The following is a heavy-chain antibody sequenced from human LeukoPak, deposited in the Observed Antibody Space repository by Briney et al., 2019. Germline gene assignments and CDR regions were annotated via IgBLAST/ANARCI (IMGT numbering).Heavy chain of an antibody. CDR3: AKATLATTYFGS. J-gene: IGHJ4*02. D-gene: IGHD5-24*01. CDR2: IRGRGDTI. Sequence: GGSLRLSCAATGFTFSTYAMSWVRQTPGMGLEWVSAIRGRGDTIIYADPVKGRFTVSRDNSKSTLYLQVNSLRAEDTAVYYCAKATLATTYFGSWGQGTLVTVSS. CDR1: GFTFSTYA. V-gene: IGHV3-23*01.